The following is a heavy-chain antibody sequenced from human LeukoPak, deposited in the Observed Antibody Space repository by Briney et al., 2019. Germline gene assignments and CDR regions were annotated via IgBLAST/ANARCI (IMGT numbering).Heavy chain of an antibody. D-gene: IGHD3-10*01. CDR1: GLTFSSYS. CDR3: TRDLLSGSGRHFDY. J-gene: IGHJ4*02. Sequence: GGSLRLSCAASGLTFSSYSINWVRQAPGKGLEWVSSISGTSNYIYYADSVKGRFIISRDNARNSVYLQMNSLRGEDTAVYYCTRDLLSGSGRHFDYWGQGTLVTVSS. CDR2: ISGTSNYI. V-gene: IGHV3-21*01.